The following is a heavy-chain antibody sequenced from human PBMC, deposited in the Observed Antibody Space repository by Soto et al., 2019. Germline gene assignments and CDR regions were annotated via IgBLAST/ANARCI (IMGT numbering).Heavy chain of an antibody. CDR3: ARHDWAKPFDY. CDR2: IYYSGCT. V-gene: IGHV4-39*01. CDR1: GGSISSSSYY. J-gene: IGHJ4*02. Sequence: QLQLQESGPGLVKPSETLSLTYTVSGGSISSSSYYWGWIRQPPGKGLEWIGSIYYSGCTYYNPSLKSRVTISVDTSKNQFSLKLSSVTAADTAVYYCARHDWAKPFDYWGQGTLVTVSS. D-gene: IGHD3-9*01.